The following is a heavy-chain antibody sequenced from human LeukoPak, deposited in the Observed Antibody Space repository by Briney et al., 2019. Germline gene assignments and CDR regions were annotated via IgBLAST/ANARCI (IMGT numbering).Heavy chain of an antibody. J-gene: IGHJ4*02. CDR2: ISCSGGST. Sequence: GGSLRLSCAASGFTFSNFAMNWVRQAPGKGLEWVSTISCSGGSTYYADSVKGRFTISRDNSKNTLYLQMNSLRAEDTAVYYCAKMVHTEQWLVPFDYWGQGTLVTVSS. D-gene: IGHD6-19*01. CDR3: AKMVHTEQWLVPFDY. CDR1: GFTFSNFA. V-gene: IGHV3-23*01.